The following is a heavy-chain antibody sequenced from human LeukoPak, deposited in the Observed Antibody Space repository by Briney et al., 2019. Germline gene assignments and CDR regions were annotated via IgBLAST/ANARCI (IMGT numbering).Heavy chain of an antibody. Sequence: ASVKVSCKASGYTFTSYDIHWVRQATGQGLEWMGWMNPNSGHTGYAQKIQGRVTMTRNSSISTAYMELSSLRFEDTAVYYCARVGVWLDLVDIVATIYAFDIRGQGTMVTVSS. CDR1: GYTFTSYD. D-gene: IGHD5-12*01. CDR2: MNPNSGHT. J-gene: IGHJ3*02. V-gene: IGHV1-8*01. CDR3: ARVGVWLDLVDIVATIYAFDI.